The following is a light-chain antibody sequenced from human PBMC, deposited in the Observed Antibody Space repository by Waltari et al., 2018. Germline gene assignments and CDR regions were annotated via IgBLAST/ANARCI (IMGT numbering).Light chain of an antibody. CDR1: TIGSKS. CDR2: YDS. CDR3: HVWHPHVDPGV. J-gene: IGLJ1*01. Sequence: SYVVTQSPSVSVAPGETARITCGGDTIGSKSVHWYQQRPGKAPVLVISYDSDRPSGIPERFSGSNSGNTATLTISWVEAGDEARYYCHVWHPHVDPGVFGTGTEVTVL. V-gene: IGLV3-21*04.